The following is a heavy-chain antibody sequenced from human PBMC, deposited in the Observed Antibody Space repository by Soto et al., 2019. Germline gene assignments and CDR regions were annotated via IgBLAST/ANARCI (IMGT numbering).Heavy chain of an antibody. CDR2: IYYSGST. D-gene: IGHD6-13*01. CDR1: GGSISSYY. V-gene: IGHV4-59*01. CDR3: ARDRIAAADGGYYYYYGMDV. Sequence: PSETLSLTCTVSGGSISSYYWSWIRQPPGKGLEWIGYIYYSGSTNYNPSLKSRVTISVDTSKNQFSLKLSSVTAADTAVYYCARDRIAAADGGYYYYYGMDVWGQGTTVTVS. J-gene: IGHJ6*02.